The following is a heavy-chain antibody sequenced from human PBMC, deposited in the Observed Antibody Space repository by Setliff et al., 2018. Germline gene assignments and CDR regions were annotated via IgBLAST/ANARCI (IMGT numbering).Heavy chain of an antibody. J-gene: IGHJ4*02. Sequence: GGSLRLSCAASGFTFSNYVIYWVRQAPGKGPEWVALITKDGGNKFYANSVKGRFTISRDNSKNTVYLQMNTLRSEDTAIYYCARDLIDRGLGYWGQGTLVTVSS. V-gene: IGHV3-30-3*01. CDR3: ARDLIDRGLGY. CDR1: GFTFSNYV. D-gene: IGHD3-10*01. CDR2: ITKDGGNK.